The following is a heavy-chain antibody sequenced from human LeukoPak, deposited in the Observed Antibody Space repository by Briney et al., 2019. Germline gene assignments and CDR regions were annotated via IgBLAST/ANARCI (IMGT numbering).Heavy chain of an antibody. Sequence: GGSLRLSCAASGFTFSRYEINWVRQAPGKGLEWISYISGRDTTIYYAESVKGRFTISRDNAKNSVYLQMNSLRAEDTAVYYCARVAYYYDSSGYYEDPYYYYMDVWGKGTTVTVSS. V-gene: IGHV3-48*03. J-gene: IGHJ6*03. CDR3: ARVAYYYDSSGYYEDPYYYYMDV. D-gene: IGHD3-22*01. CDR1: GFTFSRYE. CDR2: ISGRDTTI.